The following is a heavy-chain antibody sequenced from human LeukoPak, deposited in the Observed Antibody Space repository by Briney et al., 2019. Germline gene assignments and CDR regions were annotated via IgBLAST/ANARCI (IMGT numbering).Heavy chain of an antibody. D-gene: IGHD5-12*01. CDR3: ARDRRIDYPGVYYHYYYMDV. CDR2: FDPEDGER. Sequence: GASVKVSCKVSGYTLSELSMHWVRQAPGKGLEWMGGFDPEDGERIYAQKFQGRMTLTEDSSTATAYMELSRLRSDDTAVYYCARDRRIDYPGVYYHYYYMDVWGKGTTVTVSS. V-gene: IGHV1-24*01. J-gene: IGHJ6*03. CDR1: GYTLSELS.